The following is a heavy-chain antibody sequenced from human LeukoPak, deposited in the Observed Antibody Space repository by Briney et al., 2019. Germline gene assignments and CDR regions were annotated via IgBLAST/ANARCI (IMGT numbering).Heavy chain of an antibody. CDR1: GGSFSGYY. V-gene: IGHV4-34*01. CDR3: ARGKYSSSSYVAHFDY. D-gene: IGHD6-6*01. J-gene: IGHJ4*02. CDR2: INHSGST. Sequence: SETLSLTCAVYGGSFSGYYWSWIRQPPGKGLEWIGEINHSGSTNYNPSLKSRVTISVDTSKNQFSLKLSSVTAADTAVYYCARGKYSSSSYVAHFDYWGQGTLVTVSS.